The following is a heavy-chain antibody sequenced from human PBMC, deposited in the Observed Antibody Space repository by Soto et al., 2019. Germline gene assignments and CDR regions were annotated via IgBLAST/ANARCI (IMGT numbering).Heavy chain of an antibody. Sequence: QLQLQESGPGLVKPSETLSLTCTVSGGSISSSSYYWGWIRQPPGKGLEWIGSIYYSGSTYYNPSLKSRVTISVDTSKNRFSLKLSSVTAADTAVYYCARHAVPYYDFWSGSQYYFDYWGQGTLVTVSS. V-gene: IGHV4-39*01. CDR3: ARHAVPYYDFWSGSQYYFDY. CDR1: GGSISSSSYY. D-gene: IGHD3-3*01. J-gene: IGHJ4*02. CDR2: IYYSGST.